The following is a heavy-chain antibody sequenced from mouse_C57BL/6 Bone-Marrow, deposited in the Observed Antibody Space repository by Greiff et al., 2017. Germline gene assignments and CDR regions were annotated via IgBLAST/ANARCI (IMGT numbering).Heavy chain of an antibody. D-gene: IGHD1-1*01. CDR2: INPSNGGT. J-gene: IGHJ4*01. V-gene: IGHV1-53*01. CDR1: GYTFTSYW. Sequence: QVQLQQPGTELVKPGASVKLSCKASGYTFTSYWMHWVKQRPGQGLEWIGNINPSNGGTNYNEKFKSKATLTVDKSSSTAYMQLSSLTSEDSAVYYCARSSDYYYGSSDYYAMDYWGQGTSVTVSA. CDR3: ARSSDYYYGSSDYYAMDY.